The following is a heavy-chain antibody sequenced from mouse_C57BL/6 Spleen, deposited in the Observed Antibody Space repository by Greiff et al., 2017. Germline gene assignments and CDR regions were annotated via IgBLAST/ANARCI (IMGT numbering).Heavy chain of an antibody. CDR2: IYPGDGDT. V-gene: IGHV1-80*01. CDR3: ARVNYYGSSSYYYAMDY. Sequence: VKLQQSGAELVKPGASVKISCKASGYAFSSYWMNWVKQRPGKGLEWIGQIYPGDGDTNYNGKFKGKATLTADKSSSTAYMQLSSLTSEDSAVYFCARVNYYGSSSYYYAMDYWGQGTSVTVSS. CDR1: GYAFSSYW. D-gene: IGHD1-1*01. J-gene: IGHJ4*01.